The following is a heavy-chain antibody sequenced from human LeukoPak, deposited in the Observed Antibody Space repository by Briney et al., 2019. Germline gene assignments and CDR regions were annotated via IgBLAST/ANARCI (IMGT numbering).Heavy chain of an antibody. J-gene: IGHJ6*03. CDR1: GYTFTSYG. Sequence: ASVKVSCKASGYTFTSYGISWVRQAPGQGLEWMGWISAYNGNTNYAQKLQGRVTMTTDTSTSTAYMELRSLRSDDTAVYYCARVIAARLGGYYYYYMDVWGKGTTATVSS. D-gene: IGHD6-6*01. CDR2: ISAYNGNT. CDR3: ARVIAARLGGYYYYYMDV. V-gene: IGHV1-18*01.